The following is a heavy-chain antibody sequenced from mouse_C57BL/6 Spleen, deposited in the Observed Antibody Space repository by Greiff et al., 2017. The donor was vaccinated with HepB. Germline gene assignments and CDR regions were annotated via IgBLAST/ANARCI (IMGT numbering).Heavy chain of an antibody. CDR3: ARRAAQAFAY. V-gene: IGHV1-69*01. Sequence: QVQLQQPGAELVMPGASVKLSCKASGYTFTSYWMHWVKQRPGQGLEWIGEIDPSDSYTNYNQKFKGKSTLTVDISSSTAYMQLSSLTSEDSAVYYCARRAAQAFAYWGQGTLVTVSA. D-gene: IGHD3-2*02. CDR1: GYTFTSYW. CDR2: IDPSDSYT. J-gene: IGHJ3*01.